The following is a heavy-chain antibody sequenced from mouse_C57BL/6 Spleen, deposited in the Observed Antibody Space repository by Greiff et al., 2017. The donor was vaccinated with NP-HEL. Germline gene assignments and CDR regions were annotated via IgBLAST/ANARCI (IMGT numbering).Heavy chain of an antibody. CDR3: TTFYYGSSLFAY. Sequence: VQLQQSGAELVRPGASVKLSCTASGFNIKDYYMHWVKQRPEQGLEWIGRIDPEDGDTEYAPKFQGKATMTADTSSNTAYLQLSCLTSEDTAVYYCTTFYYGSSLFAYWGQGTLVTVSA. J-gene: IGHJ3*01. D-gene: IGHD1-1*01. CDR2: IDPEDGDT. V-gene: IGHV14-1*01. CDR1: GFNIKDYY.